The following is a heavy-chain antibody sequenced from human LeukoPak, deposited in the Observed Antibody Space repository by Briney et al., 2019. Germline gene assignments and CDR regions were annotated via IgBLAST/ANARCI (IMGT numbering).Heavy chain of an antibody. CDR3: ARDRTSRDGYHNPGNY. V-gene: IGHV3-23*01. Sequence: GGSLRLSCAASGFTFSNYIMTWVRQAPGKGLEWVSVINNGGDTTYYADSVKGRFTISRDNAKNSLYLQMNSLRAEDTAVYYCARDRTSRDGYHNPGNYWGQGTLVTVSS. CDR1: GFTFSNYI. CDR2: INNGGDTT. D-gene: IGHD5-24*01. J-gene: IGHJ4*02.